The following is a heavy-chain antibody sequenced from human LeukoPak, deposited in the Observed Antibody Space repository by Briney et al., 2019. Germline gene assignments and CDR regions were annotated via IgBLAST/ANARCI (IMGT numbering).Heavy chain of an antibody. V-gene: IGHV3-74*01. D-gene: IGHD6-19*01. Sequence: GGSLRLSCAASGFTFSSHWMHWVRQAPGKGLVWVSRINGAGSSTSYADSVKGRFTVSRDNAKNTLNLQMNSLRAEDMAVYYCARDLFFSDAGYSSGWRAEYFHHWGQGTLVTVSS. CDR3: ARDLFFSDAGYSSGWRAEYFHH. CDR1: GFTFSSHW. CDR2: INGAGSST. J-gene: IGHJ1*01.